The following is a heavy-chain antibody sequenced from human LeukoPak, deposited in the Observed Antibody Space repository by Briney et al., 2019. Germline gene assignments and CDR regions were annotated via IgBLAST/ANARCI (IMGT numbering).Heavy chain of an antibody. CDR1: GFTFTRFW. J-gene: IGHJ5*02. CDR2: INPDGTKT. CDR3: ATAPASVDSS. V-gene: IGHV3-7*01. Sequence: GSSLRLSCAASGFTFTRFWLTWVRQSPGKGLEWVANINPDGTKTTYVDSVEGRFAISRDNAKNSVFLLMTSLRAEDTAMYYCATAPASVDSSWGQGTLVAVSS. D-gene: IGHD3-3*01.